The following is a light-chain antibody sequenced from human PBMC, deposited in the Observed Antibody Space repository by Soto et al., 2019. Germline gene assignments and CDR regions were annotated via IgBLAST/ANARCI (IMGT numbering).Light chain of an antibody. Sequence: EIVMTQSPATLSVSPGERATLSCRASQSVSSNLAWYQQKPGQAPRLLIYGASTRATGIPARFSGSGSGTEFTLTISSLQSEDFAVYYCQQYNNWPPRYTFGQGTKRDIK. V-gene: IGKV3-15*01. CDR3: QQYNNWPPRYT. J-gene: IGKJ2*01. CDR2: GAS. CDR1: QSVSSN.